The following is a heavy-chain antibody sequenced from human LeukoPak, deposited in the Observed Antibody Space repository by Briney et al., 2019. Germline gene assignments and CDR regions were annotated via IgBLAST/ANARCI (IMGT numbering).Heavy chain of an antibody. D-gene: IGHD1-26*01. CDR1: GFTFSSYG. CDR3: AKDLGYGIVGAILDY. J-gene: IGHJ4*02. V-gene: IGHV3-30*02. Sequence: GGSLRLSCAASGFTFSSYGMHWVRQAPGKGLEWVAFIRYDGSNKYYADSVKGRFTISRDNSKNTLYLQMNSLRAEDTAVYYCAKDLGYGIVGAILDYWGQGTLVTVSS. CDR2: IRYDGSNK.